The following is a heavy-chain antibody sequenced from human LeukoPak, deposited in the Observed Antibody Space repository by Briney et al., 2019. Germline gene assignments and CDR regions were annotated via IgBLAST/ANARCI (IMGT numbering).Heavy chain of an antibody. CDR2: IYGSGST. CDR1: GDSINNYY. V-gene: IGHV4-4*07. CDR3: ARGAGSGAPHGWFDP. J-gene: IGHJ5*02. Sequence: SETLSLTCTVSGDSINNYYWSWIRQPAGKGLEWVGRIYGSGSTKYNPSLKSRVTMSVDTSENQLSLRLNSVTAADTAVYYCARGAGSGAPHGWFDPWGQGTLVIVSS. D-gene: IGHD1-26*01.